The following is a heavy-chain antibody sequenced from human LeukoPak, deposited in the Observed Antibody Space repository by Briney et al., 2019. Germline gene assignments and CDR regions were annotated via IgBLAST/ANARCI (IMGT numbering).Heavy chain of an antibody. CDR1: GFTFNTYS. Sequence: VGALRRSCAASGFTFNTYSMNWASQAPGKGLEWVSSIDSSGGYMFYADSVKGRFIISRDNAKDSLYLQMNSLRVEDTAVYYCLRGDRRDYWGQGTLVTVAS. CDR3: LRGDRRDY. J-gene: IGHJ4*02. CDR2: IDSSGGYM. V-gene: IGHV3-21*06.